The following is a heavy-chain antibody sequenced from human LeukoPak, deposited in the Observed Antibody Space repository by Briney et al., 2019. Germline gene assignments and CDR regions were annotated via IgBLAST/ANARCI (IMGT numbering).Heavy chain of an antibody. Sequence: ASVKVSCKASGYTFTGYYMHWVRQAPGQGLEWMGWINPNSGGTSYAQKFQGRVTMTRDTSTSTVYMELSSLRSEDTAVYYCASNYGSGWVDYWGQGTLVTVSS. D-gene: IGHD6-19*01. V-gene: IGHV1-2*02. CDR2: INPNSGGT. J-gene: IGHJ4*02. CDR1: GYTFTGYY. CDR3: ASNYGSGWVDY.